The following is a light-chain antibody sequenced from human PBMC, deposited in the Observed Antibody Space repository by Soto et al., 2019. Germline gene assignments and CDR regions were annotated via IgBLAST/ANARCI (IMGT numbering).Light chain of an antibody. Sequence: IGMTHSPAPLAVSPGERATLSKRASQTIYSNVAWYQQRPGQPPRLLIYRSSSRATGIPARFSGSGSGTDFTLTISRLEPEDFAVYYCQQRSNWPITFGQGTRLEIK. J-gene: IGKJ5*01. CDR2: RSS. CDR1: QTIYSN. CDR3: QQRSNWPIT. V-gene: IGKV3-15*01.